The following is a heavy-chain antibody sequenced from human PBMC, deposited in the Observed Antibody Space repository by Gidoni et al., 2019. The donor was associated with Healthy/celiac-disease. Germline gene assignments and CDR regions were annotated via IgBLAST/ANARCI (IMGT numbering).Heavy chain of an antibody. CDR1: GGTFSSYA. V-gene: IGHV1-69*06. D-gene: IGHD6-19*01. J-gene: IGHJ4*02. CDR3: ASSGSGSSGWYETGFDY. CDR2: IIPSFGTA. Sequence: VQLVQSGAEVKKPWSSVKVSCQVSGGTFSSYAISWVRQAPGQGLEWMGGIIPSFGTANYAQKFQGRVTITADKSTSTAYMELSSLRSEDTAVYYCASSGSGSSGWYETGFDYWGQGTLVTVSS.